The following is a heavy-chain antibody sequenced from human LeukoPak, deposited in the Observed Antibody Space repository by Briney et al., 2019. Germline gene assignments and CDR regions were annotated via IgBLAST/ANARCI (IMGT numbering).Heavy chain of an antibody. J-gene: IGHJ4*02. V-gene: IGHV3-30*02. Sequence: RGPLSLSCAASGFAFTTYAMNWVRQAPGKGLEWVSIMRTDGVNEYYPDSVKGRFHISRDNSKNTLYLQMNSLRVEDTAVYYCAKDIATKRWLRPDPSFDYWGQGTLVTVSS. D-gene: IGHD5-12*01. CDR3: AKDIATKRWLRPDPSFDY. CDR1: GFAFTTYA. CDR2: MRTDGVNE.